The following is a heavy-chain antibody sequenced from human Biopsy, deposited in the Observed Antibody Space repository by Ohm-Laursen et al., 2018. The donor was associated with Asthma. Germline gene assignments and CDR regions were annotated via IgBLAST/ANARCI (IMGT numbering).Heavy chain of an antibody. V-gene: IGHV3-23*01. Sequence: SLRLSCAATGFTFSSYAMSWVRQAPGKGLEWVSVISGSGGSTHYADSVKGRFTISRDFYKNTLYLQMDSLRAEDTAVYYCARGDSSGWSHYYFDYWGQGTLVTVSS. CDR2: ISGSGGST. J-gene: IGHJ4*02. CDR3: ARGDSSGWSHYYFDY. D-gene: IGHD6-19*01. CDR1: GFTFSSYA.